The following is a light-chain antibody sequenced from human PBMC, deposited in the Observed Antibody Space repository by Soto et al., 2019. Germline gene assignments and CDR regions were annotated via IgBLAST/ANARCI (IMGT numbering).Light chain of an antibody. Sequence: EVVLTQSPGTLSLSPGERATLSCRASQSVGSTYLAWYQQKPGQAPRLLIYGTFSRATAIPDRFSGSASETDFTLSISRLEPEDFAVYYCQQYGESPWTFGQGTKVEIK. CDR2: GTF. J-gene: IGKJ1*01. CDR1: QSVGSTY. CDR3: QQYGESPWT. V-gene: IGKV3-20*01.